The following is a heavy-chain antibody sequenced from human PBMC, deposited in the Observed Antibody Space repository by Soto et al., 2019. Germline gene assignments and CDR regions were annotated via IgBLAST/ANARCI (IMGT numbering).Heavy chain of an antibody. CDR1: GGSFIAYY. J-gene: IGHJ6*02. V-gene: IGHV4-34*01. D-gene: IGHD1-26*01. Sequence: SETLSLTCAVYGGSFIAYYWICIRQPPVKGLEWIGEINHSGSTNYNPSLKSRVTISVDTSKNQFSLKLSSVTAADTAVYYCAKMRGGSYYFYYYGMDVWGQGTTVTVSS. CDR2: INHSGST. CDR3: AKMRGGSYYFYYYGMDV.